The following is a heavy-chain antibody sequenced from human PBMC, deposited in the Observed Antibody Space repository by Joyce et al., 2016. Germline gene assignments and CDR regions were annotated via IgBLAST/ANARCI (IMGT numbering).Heavy chain of an antibody. CDR2: SNGGDWNT. D-gene: IGHD3-22*01. CDR3: ARAPREVVGATNHWFDP. Sequence: QVQLVQSAAEVKKPGASVRISCEASGYNFTRYAIHWMRQAPGHTFEWMGWSNGGDWNTTYSQKFQGKVIITRETSASTAYMELSSLTSEDTALYYCARAPREVVGATNHWFDPWGQGTLVIVSS. CDR1: GYNFTRYA. J-gene: IGHJ5*02. V-gene: IGHV1-3*01.